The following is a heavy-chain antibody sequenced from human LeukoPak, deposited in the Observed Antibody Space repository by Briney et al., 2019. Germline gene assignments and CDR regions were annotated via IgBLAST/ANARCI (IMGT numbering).Heavy chain of an antibody. V-gene: IGHV3-23*01. Sequence: GGSLRLSCAASGFTFSSYAMSWVRQAPGKGLEWVSGISGSGGSTYYADSVKGRFTISRDNSKNTLYLQMNSLRAEDTAVYYCARGGYDILTGFDYWGQGTLVTVSS. CDR1: GFTFSSYA. D-gene: IGHD3-9*01. CDR3: ARGGYDILTGFDY. CDR2: ISGSGGST. J-gene: IGHJ4*02.